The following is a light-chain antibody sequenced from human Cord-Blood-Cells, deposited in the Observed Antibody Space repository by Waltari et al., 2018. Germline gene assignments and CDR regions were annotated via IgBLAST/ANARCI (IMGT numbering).Light chain of an antibody. CDR1: SSDVGGYHY. V-gene: IGLV2-14*01. CDR3: SSYTSSSPYV. Sequence: QSALTQPASVSGSPGQSITISCTGTSSDVGGYHYVSWYQQHPSQAPKPMIYEVINRPSGVSNRFSGSKSGNTASLTISGLQAEDEADYYCSSYTSSSPYVFGTGTKVTVL. CDR2: EVI. J-gene: IGLJ1*01.